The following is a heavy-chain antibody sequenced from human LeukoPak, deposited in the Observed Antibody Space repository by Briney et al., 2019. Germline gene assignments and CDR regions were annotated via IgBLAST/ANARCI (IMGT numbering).Heavy chain of an antibody. V-gene: IGHV3-9*01. CDR1: GFTFDDYA. D-gene: IGHD6-19*01. CDR3: AKDIWEPDRAFSSGYGMDV. Sequence: PGGSLRLSCAASGFTFDDYAMHWVRQAPGKGLEWVSGISWNSGSIGYADSVKGRFTISRDNAKNSLYLQMNSLRAEDTALYYCAKDIWEPDRAFSSGYGMDVWGQGTTVTVSS. CDR2: ISWNSGSI. J-gene: IGHJ6*02.